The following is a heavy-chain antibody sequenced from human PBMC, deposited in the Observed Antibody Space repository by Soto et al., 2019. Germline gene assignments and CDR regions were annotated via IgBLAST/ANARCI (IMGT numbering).Heavy chain of an antibody. J-gene: IGHJ4*02. CDR1: GGSISSYY. CDR3: ARVRREYDNSGPVDY. D-gene: IGHD3-22*01. Sequence: SETLSLTCTVSGGSISSYYWSWIRQPPGEGLEWIGYIYYSGSTNYNPSLKSRVIISVDRSKNQFSLKVRSVTAADTAVYYCARVRREYDNSGPVDYWGQGTLVTVSS. V-gene: IGHV4-59*08. CDR2: IYYSGST.